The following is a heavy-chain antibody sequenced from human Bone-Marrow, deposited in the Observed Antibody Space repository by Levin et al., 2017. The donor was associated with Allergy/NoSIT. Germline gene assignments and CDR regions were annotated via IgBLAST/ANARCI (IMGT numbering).Heavy chain of an antibody. D-gene: IGHD3-3*01. V-gene: IGHV3-30-3*01. CDR1: GFTFSSHG. J-gene: IGHJ6*02. Sequence: SGGSLRLSCAASGFTFSSHGMHWVRQAPGKGLEWVAFVSYDGSDEHYADSVKGRFTISRDNARNTLYVQMNSLRPEDTAVYYCARDSAPRPSQTKPFVEGLLSGGGLDVWGQGTTVTVSS. CDR3: ARDSAPRPSQTKPFVEGLLSGGGLDV. CDR2: VSYDGSDE.